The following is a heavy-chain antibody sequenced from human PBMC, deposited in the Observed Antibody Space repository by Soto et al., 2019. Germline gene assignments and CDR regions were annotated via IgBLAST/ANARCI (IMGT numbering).Heavy chain of an antibody. J-gene: IGHJ6*02. V-gene: IGHV3-23*01. CDR1: GFTFSSYA. Sequence: EVQLLESGGGLVQPGGSLRLSCAASGFTFSSYAMTWVRQAPGKGLEWVSALSGSGVSTYYADSVKGRFTISRDNSKNTMCLQMNSLRADDTAVYYCAKGGGSKEYYAANDYYLYYYYAMDVLGQGSTVTVSS. CDR3: AKGGGSKEYYAANDYYLYYYYAMDV. D-gene: IGHD3-22*01. CDR2: LSGSGVST.